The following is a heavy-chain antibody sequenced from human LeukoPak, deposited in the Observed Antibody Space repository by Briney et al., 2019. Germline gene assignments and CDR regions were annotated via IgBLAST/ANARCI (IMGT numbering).Heavy chain of an antibody. J-gene: IGHJ6*03. CDR1: GGSISSYY. V-gene: IGHV4-34*01. D-gene: IGHD3-9*01. CDR2: IDDSGST. Sequence: SETLSLTCTVSGGSISSYYWSWIRQPPGKGLEYIGEIDDSGSTNYNPSLKSRVTISVDTSKNQFSLKLSSVTAADTAVYYCARLTKNYMDVWGKGTTVTVSS. CDR3: ARLTKNYMDV.